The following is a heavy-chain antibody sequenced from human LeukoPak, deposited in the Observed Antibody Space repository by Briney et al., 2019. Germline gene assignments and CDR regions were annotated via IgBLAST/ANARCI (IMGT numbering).Heavy chain of an antibody. Sequence: GASVKVSCKASGYTFTSYGISWVRQAPGQGLEWMGWINPNSGGTNYAQKFQGRVTMTRDTSISTAYMELSRLRSDDTAVYYCARDLDTAMVTLMDVWGKGTTVTVSS. CDR1: GYTFTSYG. J-gene: IGHJ6*03. D-gene: IGHD5-18*01. CDR2: INPNSGGT. V-gene: IGHV1-2*02. CDR3: ARDLDTAMVTLMDV.